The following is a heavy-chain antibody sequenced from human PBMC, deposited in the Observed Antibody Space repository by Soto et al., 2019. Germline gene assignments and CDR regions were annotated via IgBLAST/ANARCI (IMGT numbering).Heavy chain of an antibody. CDR3: HSARPDFDY. CDR2: IYHSGST. J-gene: IGHJ4*02. CDR1: GGSIIIGEYY. D-gene: IGHD6-6*01. Sequence: SEPRSLTCTVSGGSIIIGEYYWGWIRQPPGKGLEWIGSIYHSGSTYYNPSLKSRVTISVDTSKNQFSLKLSSVTAADTAVYYCHSARPDFDYWGQGTLVTVSS. V-gene: IGHV4-38-2*02.